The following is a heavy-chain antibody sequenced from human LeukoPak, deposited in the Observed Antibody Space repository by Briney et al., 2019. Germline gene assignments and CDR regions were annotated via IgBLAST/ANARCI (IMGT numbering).Heavy chain of an antibody. CDR1: GYSFTSYW. CDR2: IHPGDSDT. V-gene: IGHV5-51*01. J-gene: IGHJ6*04. Sequence: GESLTISCKGSGYSFTSYWIGWVRQMPGKGLEWMGIIHPGDSDTRNSPSFQGQVTFSVDKSISTAYLQWSSLKASDTAVYYCARQRGGCSGGSCTGMDVWGKGTTVTVSS. CDR3: ARQRGGCSGGSCTGMDV. D-gene: IGHD2-15*01.